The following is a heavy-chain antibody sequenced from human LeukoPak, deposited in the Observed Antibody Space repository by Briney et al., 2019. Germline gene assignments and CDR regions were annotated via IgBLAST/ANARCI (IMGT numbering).Heavy chain of an antibody. J-gene: IGHJ4*02. Sequence: LVASVKVSCKASGYTFTSYGISWVRQAPGQGLQRLGWISASNGYTNYAKTFRDRVTMSTDKSTGTAYLDVRSLTSDDTAVYYCARDHSNLIYAPDFGGQGTLV. V-gene: IGHV1-18*01. CDR3: ARDHSNLIYAPDF. CDR2: ISASNGYT. D-gene: IGHD3/OR15-3a*01. CDR1: GYTFTSYG.